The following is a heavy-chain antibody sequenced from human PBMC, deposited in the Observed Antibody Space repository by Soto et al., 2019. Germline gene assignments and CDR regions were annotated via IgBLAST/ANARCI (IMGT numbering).Heavy chain of an antibody. CDR3: AREGSSGFGMDV. J-gene: IGHJ6*02. V-gene: IGHV4-4*07. CDR2: IYTSGTT. D-gene: IGHD6-25*01. Sequence: QVQLQQSGPGLVKPSETLSLTCTVSGGSIRSYYWSWIRQPAGKALEWIGPIYTSGTTNYNPSLKSRVTILLDTSKNQFSLDLSSVTDADTAVYYCAREGSSGFGMDVWGQGTTVTVSS. CDR1: GGSIRSYY.